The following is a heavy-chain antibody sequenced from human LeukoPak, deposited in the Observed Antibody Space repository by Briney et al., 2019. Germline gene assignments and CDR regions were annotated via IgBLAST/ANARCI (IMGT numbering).Heavy chain of an antibody. Sequence: SETLSLTCAVYGGSFSGYYWSWIRQPPGKGLEWIGEINHSGSTNYNPSLKSRVTISVDTSKNQFSLKLSSVTAADTAVYYCAGRCSGGSCFGRKHWFDPWGQGTLVTVSS. CDR3: AGRCSGGSCFGRKHWFDP. CDR2: INHSGST. CDR1: GGSFSGYY. J-gene: IGHJ5*02. D-gene: IGHD2-15*01. V-gene: IGHV4-34*01.